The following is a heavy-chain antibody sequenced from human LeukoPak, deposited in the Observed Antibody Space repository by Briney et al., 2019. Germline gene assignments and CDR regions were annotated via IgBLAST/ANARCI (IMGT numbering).Heavy chain of an antibody. J-gene: IGHJ6*03. V-gene: IGHV4-34*01. D-gene: IGHD6-19*01. CDR1: GGSFSDYY. CDR3: ARGEGALAGRRWPYYFYYYTDV. Sequence: PSETLSLTCVVYGGSFSDYYWSWIRQPPGKGLEWIGEINHSGSTKYNPSLKSRVTISVHMSKNQFSLKLSSVTAADTAVYYCARGEGALAGRRWPYYFYYYTDVWGKGTTVTVSS. CDR2: INHSGST.